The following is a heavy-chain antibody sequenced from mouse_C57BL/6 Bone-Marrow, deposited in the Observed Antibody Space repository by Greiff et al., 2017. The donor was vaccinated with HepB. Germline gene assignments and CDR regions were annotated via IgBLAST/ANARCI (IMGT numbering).Heavy chain of an antibody. CDR3: ANITTVGDDYAMDY. Sequence: EVKLVESGGGLVKPGGSLKLSCAASGFTFSDYGMHWVRQAPEKGLEWVAYISSGSSTIYYADTVKGRFTISRDNAKNTLFLQMTSLRSEDTAMYYCANITTVGDDYAMDYWGQGTPVTVSS. CDR2: ISSGSSTI. D-gene: IGHD1-1*01. CDR1: GFTFSDYG. V-gene: IGHV5-17*01. J-gene: IGHJ4*01.